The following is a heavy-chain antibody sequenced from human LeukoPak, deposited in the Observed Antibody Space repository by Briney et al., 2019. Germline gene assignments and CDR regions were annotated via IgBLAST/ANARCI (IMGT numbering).Heavy chain of an antibody. V-gene: IGHV1-46*01. CDR2: INPSGGST. CDR1: GYTFTSYY. CDR3: ARVAAPLWFGESYFDY. D-gene: IGHD3-10*01. Sequence: ASVKVSCKASGYTFTSYYMHWVRQAPGQGLEWMGIINPSGGSTSYAQKFQGRVTMTRDTSTSTVYMELSSLRSEDTAVYYCARVAAPLWFGESYFDYWGQGTLVTVSS. J-gene: IGHJ4*02.